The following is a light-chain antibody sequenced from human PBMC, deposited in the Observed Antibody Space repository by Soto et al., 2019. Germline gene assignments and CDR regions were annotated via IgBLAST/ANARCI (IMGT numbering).Light chain of an antibody. CDR3: QQYYSTPFA. J-gene: IGKJ3*01. Sequence: DIVMTQSPDSLAVSLGERATINCKSSQSVLYSSNNKNYLAWYQQKPGQPPKLLIYWASTRESGVPDRFSGSGSGTDFTLTISGLRAADVAVYYCQQYYSTPFAFGPGTKVDIK. V-gene: IGKV4-1*01. CDR1: QSVLYSSNNKNY. CDR2: WAS.